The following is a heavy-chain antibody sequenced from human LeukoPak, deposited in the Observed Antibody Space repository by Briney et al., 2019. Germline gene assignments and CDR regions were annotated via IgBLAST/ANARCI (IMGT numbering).Heavy chain of an antibody. Sequence: PSETLSLTCTVSGGSISSSSYYWGWIRQPPGKGLEWIGSIYYSGSTYYNPSLKSRVTISVDTSKNQFSLKLSSVTAADTAVYYCARVRYYDSSGYVLLFDYWGQGTLVTVSS. J-gene: IGHJ4*02. V-gene: IGHV4-39*01. D-gene: IGHD3-22*01. CDR3: ARVRYYDSSGYVLLFDY. CDR1: GGSISSSSYY. CDR2: IYYSGST.